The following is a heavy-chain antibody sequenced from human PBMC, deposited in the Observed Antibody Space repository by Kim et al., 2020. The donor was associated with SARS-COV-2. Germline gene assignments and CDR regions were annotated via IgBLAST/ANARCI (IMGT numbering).Heavy chain of an antibody. CDR1: GFTFDDYA. J-gene: IGHJ3*02. CDR3: AKDIWEGGVGATTGAFDI. Sequence: GGSLRLSCAASGFTFDDYAMHWVRQAPGKGLEWVSGISWNSGSIGYADSVKGRFTISRDNAKNSLYLQMNSLRAEDTALYYCAKDIWEGGVGATTGAFDIWGQGTMVTVSS. V-gene: IGHV3-9*01. CDR2: ISWNSGSI. D-gene: IGHD1-26*01.